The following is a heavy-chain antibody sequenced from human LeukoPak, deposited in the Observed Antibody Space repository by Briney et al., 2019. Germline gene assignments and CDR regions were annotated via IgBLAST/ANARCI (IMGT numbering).Heavy chain of an antibody. J-gene: IGHJ4*02. V-gene: IGHV3-73*01. CDR1: GFTFSGAP. CDR2: IRGKADNYAT. Sequence: GGSLRLSCAASGFTFSGAPILWVRQASGKGLEWVGRIRGKADNYATAYAASVQGRCTISRDDSQNTAYLQLNSLKTEDTAVFYCTQNNYWGQGALVTVSS. CDR3: TQNNY.